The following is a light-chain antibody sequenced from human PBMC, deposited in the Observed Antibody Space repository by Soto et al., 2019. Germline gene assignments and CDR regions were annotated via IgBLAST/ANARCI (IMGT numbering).Light chain of an antibody. Sequence: EIVFTQSPATLSLSPGERATLSCRASQSVTSNYLAWYQQKPGQAPRLLIFGASSRATGIPDKFSGSGSGTDFTLTISRLEPDDFAVYYCQHYGSPSWTFGQGTKVDIK. V-gene: IGKV3-20*01. CDR3: QHYGSPSWT. CDR1: QSVTSNY. CDR2: GAS. J-gene: IGKJ1*01.